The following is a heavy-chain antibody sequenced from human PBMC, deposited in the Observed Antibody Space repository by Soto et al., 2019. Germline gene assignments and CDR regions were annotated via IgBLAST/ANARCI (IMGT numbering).Heavy chain of an antibody. D-gene: IGHD4-17*01. V-gene: IGHV3-30*18. CDR1: GFTFSSYG. CDR2: ISYDGSNK. Sequence: GGSLRLSCAASGFTFSSYGMHWVRQAPGKGLEWVAVISYDGSNKYYADSVKGRFTISRDNSKNTLYLQMNSLRAEDTAVYYCANGPDLSSRVTTFYWGQGTLVTVSS. J-gene: IGHJ4*02. CDR3: ANGPDLSSRVTTFY.